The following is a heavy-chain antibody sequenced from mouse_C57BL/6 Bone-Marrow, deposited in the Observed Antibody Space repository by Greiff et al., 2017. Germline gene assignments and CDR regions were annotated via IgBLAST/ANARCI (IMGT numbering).Heavy chain of an antibody. Sequence: VQLQQSGPVLVKPGASVKMSCKASGYTFTDYYMNWVKQSHGKSLEWIGVIYPYNGGTCYNQKFKGKATLTVDKSSSTAYMELHSLTSEDSAVYYCAKERGITTVVESSPSAYWGQGTLVTVSA. J-gene: IGHJ3*01. V-gene: IGHV1-19*01. CDR1: GYTFTDYY. CDR2: IYPYNGGT. D-gene: IGHD1-1*01. CDR3: AKERGITTVVESSPSAY.